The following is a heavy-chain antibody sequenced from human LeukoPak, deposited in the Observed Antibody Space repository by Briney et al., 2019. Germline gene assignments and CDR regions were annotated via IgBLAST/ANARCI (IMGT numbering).Heavy chain of an antibody. D-gene: IGHD3-16*01. J-gene: IGHJ6*03. CDR3: AREGFTGSHENYYYYYMDV. CDR2: IYYSGST. CDR1: GGSISSFY. Sequence: PSETLSLTCTVSGGSISSFYWSWIRQSPGKGLEWIGYIYYSGSTNYNPSLKSRVNISVDTSKNQFSLKLSSVTAADTAVYYCAREGFTGSHENYYYYYMDVWGKGTTVTVSS. V-gene: IGHV4-59*01.